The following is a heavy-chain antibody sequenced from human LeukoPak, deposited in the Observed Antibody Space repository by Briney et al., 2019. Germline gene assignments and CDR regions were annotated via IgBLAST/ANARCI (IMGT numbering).Heavy chain of an antibody. J-gene: IGHJ4*02. Sequence: ASVKVSCKASGYTFTSYFIHWVRQAPGQGLEWMGIINPGSGSTSYTQKFRDRVTMTRDKSTSTVNMELSSLRSEDTAVYYCVRDLDYYDSSGYPTHFDYWGQGTLVTVSS. CDR2: INPGSGST. V-gene: IGHV1-46*01. CDR3: VRDLDYYDSSGYPTHFDY. CDR1: GYTFTSYF. D-gene: IGHD3-22*01.